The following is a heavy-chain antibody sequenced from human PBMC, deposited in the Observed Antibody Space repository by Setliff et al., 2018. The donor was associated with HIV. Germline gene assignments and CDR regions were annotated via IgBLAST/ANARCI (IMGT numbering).Heavy chain of an antibody. Sequence: PSETLSLTCTVSGGSMSSFYWSWIRQSPEKGLEWIGYIYYSGTTNYNPALESRVTIAVDTSKNQFSLRLTSVTPADTAVYYCSRGGTMAEYWGPGKVVTVSS. CDR1: GGSMSSFY. J-gene: IGHJ4*02. V-gene: IGHV4-59*01. CDR3: SRGGTMAEY. D-gene: IGHD1-7*01. CDR2: IYYSGTT.